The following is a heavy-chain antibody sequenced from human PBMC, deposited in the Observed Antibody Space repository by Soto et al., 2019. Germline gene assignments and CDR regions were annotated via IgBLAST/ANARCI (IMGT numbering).Heavy chain of an antibody. CDR3: AKPFCRETSCYYYYYVMEV. V-gene: IGHV3-23*01. D-gene: IGHD2-2*01. CDR2: LSASGGTT. Sequence: GGSLRLSCAASGFTFSTCAMSWVRQAPGKGLEWVSALSASGGTTYYADSVKGRFTISRDNSKSTLYLQMNSLRAEDTAVYSWAKPFCRETSCYYYYYVMEVWGKGTRLTAPS. J-gene: IGHJ6*04. CDR1: GFTFSTCA.